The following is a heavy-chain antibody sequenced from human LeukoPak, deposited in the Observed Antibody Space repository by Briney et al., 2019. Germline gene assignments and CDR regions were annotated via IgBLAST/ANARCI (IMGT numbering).Heavy chain of an antibody. Sequence: GGSLRLSCAASGFTFSSNWMHWVRQAPGKGLVWVSRINSDGSSTSYADSVKGRFTISRDNAKNTLYLQMNSLRAEDTAVYYCAREAGYCSSTSCHDAFDIWGQGTMVTVSS. CDR1: GFTFSSNW. CDR2: INSDGSST. V-gene: IGHV3-74*01. J-gene: IGHJ3*02. CDR3: AREAGYCSSTSCHDAFDI. D-gene: IGHD2-2*01.